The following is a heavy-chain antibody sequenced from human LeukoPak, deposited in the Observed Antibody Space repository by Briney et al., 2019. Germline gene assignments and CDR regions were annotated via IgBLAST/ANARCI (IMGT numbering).Heavy chain of an antibody. CDR3: AREVATYDYYYYMDV. CDR2: IYSGDT. V-gene: IGHV3-53*01. D-gene: IGHD5-12*01. CDR1: GFTVSSNS. Sequence: GGSLRLSCTVSGFTVSSNSMSWVRQAPGKGLEWVSFIYSGDTHYSDSVKGRFTISRDNGKNSLYLQMNSLRAEDTALYYCAREVATYDYYYYMDVWGKGTTVTVSS. J-gene: IGHJ6*03.